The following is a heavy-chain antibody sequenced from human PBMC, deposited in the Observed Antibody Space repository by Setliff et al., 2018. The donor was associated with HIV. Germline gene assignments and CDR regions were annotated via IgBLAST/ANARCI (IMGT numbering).Heavy chain of an antibody. CDR3: AGSMVATGFDY. Sequence: SVKVSCKASGGTFSSYAISWVRQAPGQGLEWMGRIISIFGTANYAQKFQGRVTITADKSTSTADMELSSLRSEDTAVYYCAGSMVATGFDYWGQGTLVTVST. V-gene: IGHV1-69*06. D-gene: IGHD5-12*01. CDR2: IISIFGTA. CDR1: GGTFSSYA. J-gene: IGHJ4*02.